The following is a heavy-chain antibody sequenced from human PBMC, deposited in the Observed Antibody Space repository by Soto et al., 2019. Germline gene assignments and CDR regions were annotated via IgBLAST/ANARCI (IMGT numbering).Heavy chain of an antibody. D-gene: IGHD2-2*01. J-gene: IGHJ5*02. CDR2: ISAYTDNP. CDR3: ARVIPGAEAWFGP. V-gene: IGHV1-18*01. CDR1: GCTFTNYG. Sequence: ASVKVSCKASGCTFTNYGVTWVRQAPGQGLEWMGWISAYTDNPNYAQKFQGRVTMTIDTSTTTAYMDLRSLTSDDTAVYYCARVIPGAEAWFGPWGQGTLVTVSS.